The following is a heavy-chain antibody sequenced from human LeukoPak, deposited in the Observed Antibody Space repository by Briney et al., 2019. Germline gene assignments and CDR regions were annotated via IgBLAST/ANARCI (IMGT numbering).Heavy chain of an antibody. CDR3: AREGLRSIAARRGTRDYMDV. J-gene: IGHJ6*03. V-gene: IGHV3-53*01. Sequence: GASLILSCTVSGFTVSSNSMSWVRQAPGKGLEWVAFIYSDNTHYSDSVKGRFPISRDNSKNTLYLQMNSLRAEDTAVYYCAREGLRSIAARRGTRDYMDVWGNGTTVIVSS. CDR1: GFTVSSNS. CDR2: IYSDNT. D-gene: IGHD6-6*01.